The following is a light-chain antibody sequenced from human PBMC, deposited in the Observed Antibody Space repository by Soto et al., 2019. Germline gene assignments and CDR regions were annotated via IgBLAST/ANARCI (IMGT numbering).Light chain of an antibody. CDR3: SSYTITNILSYV. CDR2: DDN. J-gene: IGLJ1*01. CDR1: SSNIGGNS. V-gene: IGLV1-51*01. Sequence: QSVLTQPPSVSAAPGQKVTISCSGSSSNIGGNSVSWYQQLPGTAPKLLIYDDNKRPSGIPDRFSGSKSGNTASLTISGLQAEDEADYYCSSYTITNILSYVFGTGTKVTVL.